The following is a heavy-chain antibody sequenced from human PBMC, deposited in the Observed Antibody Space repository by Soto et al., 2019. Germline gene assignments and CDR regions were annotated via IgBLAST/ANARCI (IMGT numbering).Heavy chain of an antibody. Sequence: ASVKVSCKASGYTFTSYGISWVRQAPGQGLEWMGWISAYNGNTNYAQKLQGRVTMTTDTSTSTAYMELRSLRSDDTAVYYCARDPAVVVADRYNCFDTWGQGTLATVSS. V-gene: IGHV1-18*01. CDR2: ISAYNGNT. D-gene: IGHD2-15*01. J-gene: IGHJ5*02. CDR3: ARDPAVVVADRYNCFDT. CDR1: GYTFTSYG.